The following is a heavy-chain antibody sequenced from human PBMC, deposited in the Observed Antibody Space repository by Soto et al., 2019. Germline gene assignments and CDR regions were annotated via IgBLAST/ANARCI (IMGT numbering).Heavy chain of an antibody. CDR2: LIPLLDLA. CDR3: AGLGSGWQAEYFAN. V-gene: IGHV1-69*02. Sequence: VQLVQSGADVKKPGSSVKVSCKAYGDTFSSYTINWVRQAPGQGLEWMGRLIPLLDLANYTQKFQGRVTITADKSTNTAYMELANLRSEDTAVYYCAGLGSGWQAEYFANWGQGTLVTVSS. D-gene: IGHD6-19*01. J-gene: IGHJ1*01. CDR1: GDTFSSYT.